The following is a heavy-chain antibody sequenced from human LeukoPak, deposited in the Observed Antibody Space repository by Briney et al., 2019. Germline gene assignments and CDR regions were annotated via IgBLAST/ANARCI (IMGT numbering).Heavy chain of an antibody. CDR1: GYTFTDYY. J-gene: IGHJ3*02. D-gene: IGHD1-14*01. V-gene: IGHV1-18*04. Sequence: ASVEVSCKASGYTFTDYYIHWVRQAPGQGLEWMGWISAYNGNTNYAQKLQGRVTMTTDTSTSTAYMELRSLRSDDTAVYYCARVKGSVSHAFDIWGQGTMVTVSS. CDR2: ISAYNGNT. CDR3: ARVKGSVSHAFDI.